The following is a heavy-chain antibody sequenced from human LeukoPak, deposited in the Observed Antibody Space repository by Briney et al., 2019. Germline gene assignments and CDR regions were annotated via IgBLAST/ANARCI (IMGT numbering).Heavy chain of an antibody. CDR1: GGSISSGGYY. CDR2: LYYSGST. V-gene: IGHV4-31*03. Sequence: SQTLSLTCTVSGGSISSGGYYWRWTRQHPGKGLEWIGYLYYSGSTYYNPSLKSRVTLSVDTSTPQFSLKLSSVPAADTAVYYCARDGDHYGHPKGWCAPWGQGTLVTVSS. J-gene: IGHJ5*02. D-gene: IGHD4-17*01. CDR3: ARDGDHYGHPKGWCAP.